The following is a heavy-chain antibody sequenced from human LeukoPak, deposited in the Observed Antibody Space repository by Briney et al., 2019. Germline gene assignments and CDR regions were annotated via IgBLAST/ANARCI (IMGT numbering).Heavy chain of an antibody. CDR3: ARPDSSDY. D-gene: IGHD3-22*01. Sequence: ASVKVSCKASGYTFTSYDINGVRQATGQGREWMGWMNPNSGNTGYAQKFQGRVTMTRNTSISTAYMELSSLRSEDTDLYSCARPDSSDYWGQGTLVTVSS. J-gene: IGHJ4*02. V-gene: IGHV1-8*01. CDR2: MNPNSGNT. CDR1: GYTFTSYD.